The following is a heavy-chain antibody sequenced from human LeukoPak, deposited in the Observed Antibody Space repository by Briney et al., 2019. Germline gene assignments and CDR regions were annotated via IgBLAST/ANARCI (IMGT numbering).Heavy chain of an antibody. D-gene: IGHD3-22*01. CDR1: GGSISSYY. CDR2: IYTSGST. CDR3: ARDRYYDSSGYRYDAFDI. Sequence: SETLSLTCTVSGGSISSYYWSWIRQPAGKGLEWIGRIYTSGSTNYNPSLKSRVTMSVDTSKNQFSLKLSSVTAADTAVYYCARDRYYDSSGYRYDAFDIWGQGTMVTVSS. V-gene: IGHV4-4*07. J-gene: IGHJ3*02.